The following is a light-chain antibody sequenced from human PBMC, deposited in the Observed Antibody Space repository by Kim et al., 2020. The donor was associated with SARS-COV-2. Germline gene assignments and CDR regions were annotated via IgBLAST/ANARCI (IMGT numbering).Light chain of an antibody. J-gene: IGLJ2*01. CDR3: NSRDSNDNVV. CDR2: GKN. CDR1: SLRSYY. V-gene: IGLV3-19*01. Sequence: ALGQTVRITCQGDSLRSYYATWYQQKPGQAPILVIYGKNNRPSGIPDRFSGSSSGSTASLTITGTQAGDEADYYCNSRDSNDNVVFGGVTQLTVL.